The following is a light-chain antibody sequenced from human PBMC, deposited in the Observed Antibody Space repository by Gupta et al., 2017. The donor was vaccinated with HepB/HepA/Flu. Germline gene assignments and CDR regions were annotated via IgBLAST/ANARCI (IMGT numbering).Light chain of an antibody. CDR1: QGIGID. CDR3: QQGHLLPLT. Sequence: DIQMTQSPSFLSASVGDRVTITCRASQGIGIDLNWYQQQPGKAPKFLIFKASLLQTGVPSRFSGSGSGTDFTLTISSLQPEDFGTYFCQQGHLLPLTFGGGTKVEIK. J-gene: IGKJ4*01. CDR2: KAS. V-gene: IGKV1-39*01.